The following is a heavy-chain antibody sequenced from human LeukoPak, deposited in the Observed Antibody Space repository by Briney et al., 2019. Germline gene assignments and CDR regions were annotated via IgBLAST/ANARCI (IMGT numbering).Heavy chain of an antibody. Sequence: PGGSLRLSCAASGFTFSSYAMHWFRQAPGKGLEWVAVISYDGSNKYYADSVKGRFTISRDNSKNTLYLQMNSLRAEDTAVYYCARDRTPGGGLDYWGQGTLVTVSS. J-gene: IGHJ4*02. CDR3: ARDRTPGGGLDY. CDR2: ISYDGSNK. V-gene: IGHV3-30*04. D-gene: IGHD4-23*01. CDR1: GFTFSSYA.